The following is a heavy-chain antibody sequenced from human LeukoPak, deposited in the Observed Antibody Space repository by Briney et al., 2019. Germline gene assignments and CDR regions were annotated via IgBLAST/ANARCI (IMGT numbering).Heavy chain of an antibody. CDR3: ARTGSGSYYWFWFDP. CDR1: GFIFSSYA. J-gene: IGHJ5*02. D-gene: IGHD1-26*01. CDR2: ISGSGGST. V-gene: IGHV3-23*01. Sequence: GSLRLSCAASGFIFSSYAMSWVRQAPGQGLEWVSAISGSGGSTYYADSVKGRFTISRDNAKNSLYLQMNSLRAEDTAVYYCARTGSGSYYWFWFDPWAREPWSPSPQ.